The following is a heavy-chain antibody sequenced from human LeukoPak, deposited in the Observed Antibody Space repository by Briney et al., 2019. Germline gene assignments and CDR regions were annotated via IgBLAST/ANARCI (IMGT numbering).Heavy chain of an antibody. J-gene: IGHJ4*02. CDR1: GFTFSTYG. CDR3: ARGGYSGTYFFDF. V-gene: IGHV3-33*01. Sequence: GRSLRLSCAASGFTFSTYGMHWVRQAPGKGLEWVAVVWYDGTNIHYVDSVQGRFTISRDNSKSTLYLQMNSLTAEDTAVYYCARGGYSGTYFFDFRGQGTPVSVSS. CDR2: VWYDGTNI. D-gene: IGHD1-26*01.